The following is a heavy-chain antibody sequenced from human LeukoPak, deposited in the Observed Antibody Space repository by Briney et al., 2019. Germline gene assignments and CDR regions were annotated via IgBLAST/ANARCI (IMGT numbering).Heavy chain of an antibody. CDR1: GGSISTYY. J-gene: IGHJ4*02. CDR3: ARERASAGPHFEH. V-gene: IGHV4-59*01. D-gene: IGHD6-13*01. CDR2: NYNRGTT. Sequence: PSETLSLTCSVSGGSISTYYWSWIRQPPGKGLEWIGYNYNRGTTNYNPSLKSRVTISVDRSKNQFSLSLTSVTAADTAVYYCARERASAGPHFEHWGRGILVTVSP.